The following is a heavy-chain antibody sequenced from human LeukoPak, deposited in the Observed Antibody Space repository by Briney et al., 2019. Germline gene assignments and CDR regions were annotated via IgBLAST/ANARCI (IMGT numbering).Heavy chain of an antibody. CDR1: GYTFTSYY. CDR2: INPNSGGT. D-gene: IGHD3-22*01. V-gene: IGHV1-2*02. J-gene: IGHJ1*01. CDR3: ARALYYDSSGYYSSSYYYFQH. Sequence: ASVKVSLKASGYTFTSYYLHWVRQAPGQGLEWMGWINPNSGGTNYAQKFQGRVTMTRDTSISTAYMELSRLRSDDTAEYYCARALYYDSSGYYSSSYYYFQHWGQGTLVTVSS.